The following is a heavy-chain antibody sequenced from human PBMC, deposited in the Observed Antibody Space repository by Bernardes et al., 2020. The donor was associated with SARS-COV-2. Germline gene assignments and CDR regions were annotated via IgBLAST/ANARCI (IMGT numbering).Heavy chain of an antibody. CDR2: IYYSGST. J-gene: IGHJ4*02. CDR1: GGSISSYY. D-gene: IGHD4-17*01. V-gene: IGHV4-59*01. CDR3: ARQDGDYLVDY. Sequence: SETLSLTCTVSGGSISSYYWSWIRQPPGKGLEWIGYIYYSGSTNYNPSFKSRLTISVDTSKNQFSLKLSSVTAADTAVYYFARQDGDYLVDYWGQGTLVTVSS.